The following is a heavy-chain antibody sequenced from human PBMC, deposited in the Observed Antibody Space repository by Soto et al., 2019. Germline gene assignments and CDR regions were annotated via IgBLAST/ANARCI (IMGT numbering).Heavy chain of an antibody. CDR2: IYGDGST. CDR3: ASCHWNGPNDY. CDR1: GLPVSSNY. V-gene: IGHV3-66*01. Sequence: EVRLEESGGGLVQPGGSLRLSCAASGLPVSSNYMRWVRHAPGKGLEWVSVIYGDGSTYYADSVKGRFTISRDSSKNTVYLPMDSLRDEDTAVYYCASCHWNGPNDYWGQGTLVTVSS. D-gene: IGHD1-1*01. J-gene: IGHJ4*02.